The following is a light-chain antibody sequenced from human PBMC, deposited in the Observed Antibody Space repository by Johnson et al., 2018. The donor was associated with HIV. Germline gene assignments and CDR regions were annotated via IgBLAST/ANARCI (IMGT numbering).Light chain of an antibody. Sequence: QSVLTQPPSVSAAPGQKVTISCSGSSSDMGNYAVSWYQQLPGTAPKLLIYENNKRPSGIPDRFSASKSGTSATLGITGLQPGDEADYYCGSWDSSLSAHYVFGTGTKVTVL. V-gene: IGLV1-51*02. CDR1: SSDMGNYA. J-gene: IGLJ1*01. CDR2: ENN. CDR3: GSWDSSLSAHYV.